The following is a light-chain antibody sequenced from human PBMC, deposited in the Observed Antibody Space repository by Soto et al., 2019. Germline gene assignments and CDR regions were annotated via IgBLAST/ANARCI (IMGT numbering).Light chain of an antibody. Sequence: EIVMTQSPATLSVSPGERATLSCRASQSVDSNLAWFQQKPGQGPRLLIYGASTRATGIPARFSGSGSGTEFTLTISSLQSEDFAVYHCQQYHNWYTFGHGTKLEIK. V-gene: IGKV3-15*01. CDR1: QSVDSN. J-gene: IGKJ2*01. CDR3: QQYHNWYT. CDR2: GAS.